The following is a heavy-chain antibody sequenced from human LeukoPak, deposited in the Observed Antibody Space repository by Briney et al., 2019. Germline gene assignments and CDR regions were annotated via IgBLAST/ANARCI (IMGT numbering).Heavy chain of an antibody. J-gene: IGHJ5*02. V-gene: IGHV1-69*05. CDR3: ARELHNWFDP. Sequence: GASVKVSCKASGGTFSSYAISWVRQAPGQGLEWMGGIIPIFGTASYAQKFQGRVTITRDESTSTAYMELSSLRSEDTAVYYCARELHNWFDPWGQGTLVTVSS. CDR2: IIPIFGTA. CDR1: GGTFSSYA.